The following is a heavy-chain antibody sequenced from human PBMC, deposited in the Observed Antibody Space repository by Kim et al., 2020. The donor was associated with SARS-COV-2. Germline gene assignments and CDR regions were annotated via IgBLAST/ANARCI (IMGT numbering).Heavy chain of an antibody. CDR3: ARGESLITMIVVVVGAFDY. V-gene: IGHV4-31*03. J-gene: IGHJ4*02. CDR2: NYYSGST. Sequence: SETLSLTCTVSGGSLSSCGYYWSWIRQHPGKGLEWIGYNYYSGSTYYNLSLKSRVTISVDTSKNQFSLKLSSVTAADTAMYYCARGESLITMIVVVVGAFDYWGQGTLVTVSS. CDR1: GGSLSSCGYY. D-gene: IGHD3-22*01.